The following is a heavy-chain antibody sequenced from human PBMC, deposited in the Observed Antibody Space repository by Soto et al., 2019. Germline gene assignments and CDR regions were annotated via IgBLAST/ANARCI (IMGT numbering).Heavy chain of an antibody. Sequence: QVQLVHSGAEVKTPGSSVRVSCKASAYSFTRLGIGWVRQAPGQGVEWVGRISPYNGNTKYAQKLQGRVSVSTGTATSTAYMELRSLRSDDTAVYYCEGDTQYSTSPHVYDYWGQGTLLTVSS. J-gene: IGHJ4*02. CDR2: ISPYNGNT. D-gene: IGHD6-6*01. V-gene: IGHV1-18*01. CDR1: AYSFTRLG. CDR3: EGDTQYSTSPHVYDY.